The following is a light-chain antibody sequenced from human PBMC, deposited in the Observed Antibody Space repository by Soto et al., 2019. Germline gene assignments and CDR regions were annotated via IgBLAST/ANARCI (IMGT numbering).Light chain of an antibody. V-gene: IGKV3-20*01. J-gene: IGKJ1*01. CDR2: GAS. CDR1: QRVSSSY. Sequence: EIVLTQSPGTLSLSPGERATLSCRASQRVSSSYLAWYQQKPGQAPRLLMYGASSRATGIPDRFSGSGCGTDFNLTISRLEPEDVAVYYCQQYRTSGEGTKVEIK. CDR3: QQYRT.